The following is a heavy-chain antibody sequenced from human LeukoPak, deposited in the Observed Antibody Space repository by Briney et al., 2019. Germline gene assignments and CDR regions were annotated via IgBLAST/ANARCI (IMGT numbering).Heavy chain of an antibody. J-gene: IGHJ4*02. CDR2: ISSSSSYI. D-gene: IGHD1-20*01. CDR1: GFTFSSYS. Sequence: GGSLRLSCAASGFTFSSYSMNWVRQAPGKGLEWVSSISSSSSYIYYADSVKGRFTISRDDAKNSLYLQLNSLRAEDTAVYYCARVPSGITGTTSYFDYWGQGTLVTVSS. CDR3: ARVPSGITGTTSYFDY. V-gene: IGHV3-21*01.